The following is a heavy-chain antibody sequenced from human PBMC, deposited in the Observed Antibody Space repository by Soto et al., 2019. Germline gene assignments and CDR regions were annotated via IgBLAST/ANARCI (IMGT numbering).Heavy chain of an antibody. Sequence: VQLQESGPGLVKPSGTLSLTCTVSGGSISTTNWWSGVRQSPGKGLEWIGEILHIGSTNYNPSLKSRVTLSIDKSKNQFSLRLSSVTAADTAVYYCASGFDSDGLYNGGHPWGQGTLVSVSS. D-gene: IGHD3-22*01. CDR2: ILHIGST. CDR1: GGSISTTNW. CDR3: ASGFDSDGLYNGGHP. J-gene: IGHJ5*02. V-gene: IGHV4-4*02.